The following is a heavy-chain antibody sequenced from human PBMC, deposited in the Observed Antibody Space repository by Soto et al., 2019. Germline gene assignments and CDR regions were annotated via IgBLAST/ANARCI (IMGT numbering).Heavy chain of an antibody. CDR1: GFTVSSNY. V-gene: IGHV3-66*01. CDR2: IYSGGNT. J-gene: IGHJ6*03. CDR3: ARNPKSGYYYMDV. Sequence: EVQLVESGGGLVQPGGSLRLSCAASGFTVSSNYMSWVRQAPGKGLEWVSVIYSGGNTYYADSVKGRFTISRDNSKNTLYLQMNSLRAEDTAVYYCARNPKSGYYYMDVWGKGTTVTVSS.